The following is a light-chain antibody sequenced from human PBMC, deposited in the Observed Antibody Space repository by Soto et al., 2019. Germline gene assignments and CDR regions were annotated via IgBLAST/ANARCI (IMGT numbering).Light chain of an antibody. CDR3: QHYGNSVWT. CDR1: QSVDSSQ. CDR2: AAS. Sequence: IVLTQSPDTLSLSPGERATLSCRASQSVDSSQLVWYQQKPGQAPRLLIYAASSRATGIPDRFSGWGSGTEFTLTVSGLETEDFAVYYCQHYGNSVWTFGQGTKVEIQ. J-gene: IGKJ1*01. V-gene: IGKV3-20*01.